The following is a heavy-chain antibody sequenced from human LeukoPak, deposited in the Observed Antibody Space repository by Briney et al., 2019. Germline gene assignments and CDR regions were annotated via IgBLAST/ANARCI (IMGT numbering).Heavy chain of an antibody. CDR1: GFTFSSYS. J-gene: IGHJ5*02. V-gene: IGHV3-21*01. Sequence: PGGSLRLSCAASGFTFSSYSMNWVRQAPGKGLEWVSSISSSSSYIYYADSVKGRFTISRDNAKNSLYLQMNSLRAEDTAVYYCARASILRYFDWLSLNSNWFDPWGQGTLVTVSS. CDR2: ISSSSSYI. D-gene: IGHD3-9*01. CDR3: ARASILRYFDWLSLNSNWFDP.